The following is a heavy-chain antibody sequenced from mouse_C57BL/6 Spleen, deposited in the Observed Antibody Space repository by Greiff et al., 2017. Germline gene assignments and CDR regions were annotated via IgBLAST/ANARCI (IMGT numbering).Heavy chain of an antibody. Sequence: QVQLKESGPGILQPSQTLSLTCSFSGFSLSTFGMGVGWIRPPSGKGLEWLAHIWWDDDKYYNPALKSGLTISTDTSKHRVFLKIANVDTADTATYSGARIAKTAQAFVAYWGQGTLVTVSS. D-gene: IGHD3-2*02. V-gene: IGHV8-8*01. J-gene: IGHJ3*01. CDR1: GFSLSTFGMG. CDR2: IWWDDDK. CDR3: ARIAKTAQAFVAY.